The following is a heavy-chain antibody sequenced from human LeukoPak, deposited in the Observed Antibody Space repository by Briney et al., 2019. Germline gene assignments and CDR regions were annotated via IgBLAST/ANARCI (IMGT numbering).Heavy chain of an antibody. J-gene: IGHJ6*03. CDR3: ARGRGYCGGDCYWAYYYYYMDV. CDR2: ISSSSSTI. D-gene: IGHD2-21*01. CDR1: GFTFSSYS. Sequence: PGGSLRLSCAASGFTFSSYSMNWVRQAPGKGLEWVSYISSSSSTIYYADSVKGRFTISRDNAKNSLYLQMNSLRAEDTAVYYCARGRGYCGGDCYWAYYYYYMDVWGKGTTVTVSS. V-gene: IGHV3-48*01.